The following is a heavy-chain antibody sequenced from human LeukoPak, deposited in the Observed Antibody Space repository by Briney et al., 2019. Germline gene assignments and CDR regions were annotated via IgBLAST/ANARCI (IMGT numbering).Heavy chain of an antibody. Sequence: GGSLRLSCAASGFTFSNYWMHWVRQVPGKGLVWVSRIHSDGSSTYYAESVKGRFTIFRDNAKNTLYLQMSSLRAEDTGIYYCAREGLGYSLGYWGQGTLVTASS. J-gene: IGHJ4*02. D-gene: IGHD5-18*01. CDR1: GFTFSNYW. CDR2: IHSDGSST. V-gene: IGHV3-74*01. CDR3: AREGLGYSLGY.